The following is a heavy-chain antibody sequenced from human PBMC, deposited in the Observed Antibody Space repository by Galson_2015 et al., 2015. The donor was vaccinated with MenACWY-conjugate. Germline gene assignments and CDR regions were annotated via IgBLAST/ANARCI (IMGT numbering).Heavy chain of an antibody. Sequence: SCKASGYTFTSYAMNWVRQAPGQGLEWMGWINTNTGNPTYAQGFTGRFVFSLDTSVSTAYLQISSLKPEDTAVYYCASGGSYHYYGWGSFLPVPLDYWGQGSLVTVSS. CDR2: INTNTGNP. CDR3: ASGGSYHYYGWGSFLPVPLDY. J-gene: IGHJ4*02. V-gene: IGHV7-4-1*02. CDR1: GYTFTSYA. D-gene: IGHD3-10*01.